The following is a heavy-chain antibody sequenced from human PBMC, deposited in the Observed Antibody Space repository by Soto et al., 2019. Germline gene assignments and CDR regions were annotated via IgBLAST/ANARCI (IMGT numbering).Heavy chain of an antibody. Sequence: QVQLQESGPGLVKPSQTLSLTCTVSGGSISSGGYYWSWIRQHPGKGLEWIRYVYYSGSTYYNPSLKSRVTISVDTSKNQFPLKLSSVTAADTAVYYCARGVLWFGELLQFDYWGQGTLVTVSS. D-gene: IGHD3-10*01. CDR3: ARGVLWFGELLQFDY. V-gene: IGHV4-31*03. CDR1: GGSISSGGYY. J-gene: IGHJ4*02. CDR2: VYYSGST.